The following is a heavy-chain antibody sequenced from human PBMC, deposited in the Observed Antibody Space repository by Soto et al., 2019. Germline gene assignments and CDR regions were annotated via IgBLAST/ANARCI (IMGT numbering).Heavy chain of an antibody. J-gene: IGHJ6*02. Sequence: QVQLQQWGAGLLKPSETLSLTCAVYGGSFSGYYWSWIRQPPGKGLEWIGEINHSGSTNYNPSLKRRVTISVDTSKNQFSLKLSSVTAADTAVYYCARVGWILGGMDVWGQGTTVTVSS. CDR2: INHSGST. D-gene: IGHD5-18*01. CDR1: GGSFSGYY. V-gene: IGHV4-34*01. CDR3: ARVGWILGGMDV.